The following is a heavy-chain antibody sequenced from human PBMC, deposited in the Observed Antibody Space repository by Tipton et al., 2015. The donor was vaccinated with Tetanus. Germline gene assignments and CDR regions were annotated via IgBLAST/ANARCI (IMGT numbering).Heavy chain of an antibody. V-gene: IGHV4-59*01. Sequence: TLSLTCTVSGGSISTYHWNWIRQSPGKGLEWIGYIDYFGTTKYNPSLKSRVAMSVDTSKNQLSLKLSSVTSADTAVYYCYGSGYWGQGSLVTVSP. J-gene: IGHJ4*02. CDR2: IDYFGTT. CDR3: YGSGY. D-gene: IGHD3-10*01. CDR1: GGSISTYH.